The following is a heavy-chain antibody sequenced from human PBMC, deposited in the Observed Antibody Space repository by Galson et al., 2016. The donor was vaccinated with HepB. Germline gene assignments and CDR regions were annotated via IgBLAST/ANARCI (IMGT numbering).Heavy chain of an antibody. D-gene: IGHD5-24*01. CDR1: GITFSSYG. CDR2: ISYDGINK. J-gene: IGHJ4*02. Sequence: SLRLSCAASGITFSSYGMHWVRQAPGKGLGWVAVISYDGINKYYADSVKGRFTISRDNSKNTLYLQMNSLRPEDTALYYCAKERDGHNRFFDYWGQGTLVPVSS. V-gene: IGHV3-30*18. CDR3: AKERDGHNRFFDY.